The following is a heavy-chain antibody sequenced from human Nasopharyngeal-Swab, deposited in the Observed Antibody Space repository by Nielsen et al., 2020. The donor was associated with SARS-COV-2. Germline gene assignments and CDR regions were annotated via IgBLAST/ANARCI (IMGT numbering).Heavy chain of an antibody. CDR3: ASKAYSSGWTVDYYGMDV. Sequence: GESLKISCAASGFTFSSYSMNWVRQAPGKGLEWVSYISSSSSTIYYADSVKGRFTISRDNAKNSLYLQMNSLRDEDTAVYYCASKAYSSGWTVDYYGMDVWGQGTTVTISS. V-gene: IGHV3-48*02. CDR1: GFTFSSYS. J-gene: IGHJ6*02. CDR2: ISSSSSTI. D-gene: IGHD6-19*01.